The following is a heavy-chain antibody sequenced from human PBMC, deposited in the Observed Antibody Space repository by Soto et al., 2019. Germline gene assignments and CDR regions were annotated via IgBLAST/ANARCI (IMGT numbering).Heavy chain of an antibody. CDR3: ARALWIPYYYYYGMDV. CDR2: IGTAGDT. CDR1: GFTFSSYD. J-gene: IGHJ6*02. Sequence: GGSLRLSCAASGFTFSSYDMHWVRQATGKGLEWVSAIGTAGDTYYPGSVKGRFTISRENAKNSLYLQVNSLRAGDTAVYYCARALWIPYYYYYGMDVWGQGTTVTVSS. V-gene: IGHV3-13*04. D-gene: IGHD2-21*01.